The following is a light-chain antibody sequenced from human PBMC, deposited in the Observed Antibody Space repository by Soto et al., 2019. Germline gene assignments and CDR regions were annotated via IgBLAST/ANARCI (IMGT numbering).Light chain of an antibody. CDR2: GAS. Sequence: EIVMTQSPATMSVSPGERATLSCRASQSMGSNVVCYQQKPGQAPRLLIYGASTRAAGIPARFSGGGSGTDFTLTISRLEPEDFAVYYCQQFSSYPLTFGGGTKVDIK. CDR1: QSMGSN. CDR3: QQFSSYPLT. V-gene: IGKV3-15*01. J-gene: IGKJ4*01.